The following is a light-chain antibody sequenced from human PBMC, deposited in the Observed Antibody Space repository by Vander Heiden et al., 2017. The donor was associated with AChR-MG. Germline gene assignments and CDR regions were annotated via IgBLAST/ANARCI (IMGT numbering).Light chain of an antibody. J-gene: IGLJ2*01. V-gene: IGLV3-1*01. Sequence: SYELTQPPTVSVSPGQTANIACSGDKLGDKYAYWYQQKPGQSPVLVIYQDDKRPSGIPERFSGSNSGNTATLTISGTQAMDEADYYCQAWDSSTEVFGGGTKLTVL. CDR1: KLGDKY. CDR3: QAWDSSTEV. CDR2: QDD.